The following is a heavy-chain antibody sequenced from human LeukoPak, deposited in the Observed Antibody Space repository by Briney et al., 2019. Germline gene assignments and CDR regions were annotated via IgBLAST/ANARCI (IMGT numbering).Heavy chain of an antibody. Sequence: GGSLRLSCAASGFTFSNAWMSWVRQAPGKGLEWVGRIKSKTDGGTTDYAAPVKGRFTISRDDSKNTLYLQMNSLKTEDTAVYYCTTGLRDYVWGSYRSFDAFDIWGQGTMVTVSS. D-gene: IGHD3-16*02. CDR3: TTGLRDYVWGSYRSFDAFDI. V-gene: IGHV3-15*01. J-gene: IGHJ3*02. CDR1: GFTFSNAW. CDR2: IKSKTDGGTT.